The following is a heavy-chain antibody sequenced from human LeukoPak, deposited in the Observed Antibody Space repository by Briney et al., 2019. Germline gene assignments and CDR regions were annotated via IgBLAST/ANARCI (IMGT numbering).Heavy chain of an antibody. Sequence: SETLSLTCTVSGASITDYYWAWIRQPAGRGLEWVGRIYTTETPDYNPSLKSRITISADTSRNQFSLKLASATAADTAVYYCVREDYYYGLDVWGQGTTVTVSS. J-gene: IGHJ6*02. CDR1: GASITDYY. V-gene: IGHV4-4*07. CDR2: IYTTETP. CDR3: VREDYYYGLDV.